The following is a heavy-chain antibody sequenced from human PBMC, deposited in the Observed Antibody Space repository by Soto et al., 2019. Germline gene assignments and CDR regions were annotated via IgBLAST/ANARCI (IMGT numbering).Heavy chain of an antibody. V-gene: IGHV3-21*01. CDR1: GFTFSSYS. J-gene: IGHJ4*02. Sequence: GGSLRLSCAASGFTFSSYSMNWVRQAPGKGLEWVSSISSSSSYIYYADSVKGRFTISRDNAKNSLYLQMNSLRAEDTAVYYCARSERHYCTNGVCYEYYFDYWGQGTLVTVSS. CDR3: ARSERHYCTNGVCYEYYFDY. CDR2: ISSSSSYI. D-gene: IGHD2-8*01.